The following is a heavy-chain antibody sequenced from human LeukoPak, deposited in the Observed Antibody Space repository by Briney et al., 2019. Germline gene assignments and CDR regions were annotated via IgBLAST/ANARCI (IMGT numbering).Heavy chain of an antibody. J-gene: IGHJ6*04. CDR3: ATVNRRGSSSWYGGMDV. Sequence: ASVKVSCKVSGYTLTELSVHWVRQAPGKGLEWRGGFDPEDGETIYAQKFQGRVTMTEDTSTDTAYMELSSLRSEDTAVYYCATVNRRGSSSWYGGMDVWGKGTTVTVSS. CDR2: FDPEDGET. CDR1: GYTLTELS. V-gene: IGHV1-24*01. D-gene: IGHD6-13*01.